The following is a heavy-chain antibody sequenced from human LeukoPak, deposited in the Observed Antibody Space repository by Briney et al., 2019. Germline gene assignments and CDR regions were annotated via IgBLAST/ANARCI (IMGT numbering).Heavy chain of an antibody. CDR3: AKDSGYSYGYTDYFDY. CDR2: ISWNSGSI. J-gene: IGHJ4*02. V-gene: IGHV3-9*01. CDR1: GFTFDDYA. Sequence: GGSLRLSCAASGFTFDDYAMHWVRQAPGKGLEWVSGISWNSGSIGYADSVKGRFTISRDNAKNSLYPQMNSLRAEDTALYYCAKDSGYSYGYTDYFDYWGQGTLVTVSS. D-gene: IGHD5-18*01.